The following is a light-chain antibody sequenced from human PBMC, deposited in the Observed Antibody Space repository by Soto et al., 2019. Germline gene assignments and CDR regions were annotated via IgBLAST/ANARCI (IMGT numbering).Light chain of an antibody. CDR3: QQYNNWPPLFT. J-gene: IGKJ3*01. V-gene: IGKV3-15*01. CDR2: GAS. CDR1: QSINSN. Sequence: MTQSPATLSVSPGERATLSCRASQSINSNLTWYQQKPGQAPRLLIYGASTRATGIPARFSGSGSGTEFTLTISSLQSEDFAVYYCQQYNNWPPLFTFGPGTKVDIK.